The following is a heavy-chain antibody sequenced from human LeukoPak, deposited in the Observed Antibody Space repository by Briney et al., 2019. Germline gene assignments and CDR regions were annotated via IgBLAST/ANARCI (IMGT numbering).Heavy chain of an antibody. Sequence: PGGSLRLSCAASGFTFSSHGMSWVRQAPGKGLEWVSTISGSGDNTYYADSVKGRFTISRDNSKNTLYLQMNSLRAEDTAVYYCARGRLTTVTTLGYWGQGTLVTVSS. D-gene: IGHD4-17*01. CDR1: GFTFSSHG. V-gene: IGHV3-23*01. CDR2: ISGSGDNT. CDR3: ARGRLTTVTTLGY. J-gene: IGHJ4*02.